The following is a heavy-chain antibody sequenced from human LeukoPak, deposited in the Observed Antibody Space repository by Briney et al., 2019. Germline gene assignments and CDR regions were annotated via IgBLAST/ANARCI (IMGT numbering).Heavy chain of an antibody. CDR3: ARALYSNYVLGLYYFDY. Sequence: ASVKVSCKASGYTFATYGISWVRQAPGQGLEWMGWFNTYNDNTKYAQNLQGRVTMTTDTSTNTAYMELRSLASDDTAVYYCARALYSNYVLGLYYFDYWGQGTLSPSPQ. CDR1: GYTFATYG. D-gene: IGHD4-11*01. CDR2: FNTYNDNT. J-gene: IGHJ4*02. V-gene: IGHV1-18*01.